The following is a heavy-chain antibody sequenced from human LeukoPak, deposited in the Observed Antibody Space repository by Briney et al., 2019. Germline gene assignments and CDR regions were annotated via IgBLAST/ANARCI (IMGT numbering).Heavy chain of an antibody. CDR1: GYSISSGYY. J-gene: IGHJ5*02. D-gene: IGHD6-13*01. CDR3: ARAYSSSWYWDWFDP. V-gene: IGHV4-38-2*02. CDR2: IYPTGST. Sequence: PSETLSLTCTVSGYSISSGYYWGWIRQPPGKGLEWIGNIYPTGSTYYNPSLKSRVTISVDTSKNQFSLKVSSVSAADTAVYYCARAYSSSWYWDWFDPWGQGTLVTVSS.